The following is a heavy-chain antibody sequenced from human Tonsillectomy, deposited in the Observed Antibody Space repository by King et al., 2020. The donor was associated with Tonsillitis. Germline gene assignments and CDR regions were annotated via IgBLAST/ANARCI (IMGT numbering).Heavy chain of an antibody. D-gene: IGHD3-10*01. CDR1: GGSISNYY. CDR3: ARDYGSGTYYSRPLFY. V-gene: IGHV4-59*03. CDR2: VFYGGTT. J-gene: IGHJ4*02. Sequence: VQLQESGPRLVKPSETLSLTCTVSGGSISNYYWSWVRQTPGQGLQWIGFVFYGGTTKYNPSLGNRVTISSDTSKNQFSLHLRSVTAADTAIYFCARDYGSGTYYSRPLFYWGQGVLVTVSP.